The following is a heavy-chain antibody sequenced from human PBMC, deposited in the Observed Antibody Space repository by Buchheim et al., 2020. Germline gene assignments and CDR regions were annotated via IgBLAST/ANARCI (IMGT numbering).Heavy chain of an antibody. CDR2: ISSSSSHI. Sequence: EVQLVESGGGLVKPGGSLRLSCAASGFSFSSYSMNWVRQAPGKGLEWVSSISSSSSHIFYADSVKGRFTISRANAKGSLYLQMNSLRAEDTAVYYCAPYCSGGSCYSLDYWGQGTL. D-gene: IGHD2-15*01. CDR1: GFSFSSYS. V-gene: IGHV3-21*01. CDR3: APYCSGGSCYSLDY. J-gene: IGHJ4*02.